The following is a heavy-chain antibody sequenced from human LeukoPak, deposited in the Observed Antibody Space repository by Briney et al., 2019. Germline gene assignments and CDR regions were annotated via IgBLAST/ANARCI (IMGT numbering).Heavy chain of an antibody. J-gene: IGHJ4*02. D-gene: IGHD3-16*01. CDR1: GGSISGGDYY. Sequence: SETLSLTCTVSGGSISGGDYYWSWIRQPPGKGLEWIGYIYYSGGTYSNPSLKSRVTMSVDTSKNQFSLKLSSVTAADTAVYYCARDRGGYGAQQDYWGQGTLVTVSS. CDR2: IYYSGGT. V-gene: IGHV4-30-4*08. CDR3: ARDRGGYGAQQDY.